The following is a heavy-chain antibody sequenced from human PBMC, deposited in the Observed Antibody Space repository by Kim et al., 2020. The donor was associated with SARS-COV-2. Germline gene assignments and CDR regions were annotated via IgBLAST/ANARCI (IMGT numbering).Heavy chain of an antibody. D-gene: IGHD3-3*01. Sequence: GGSLRLSCAASGFTFDDYAMHWVRQAPGKGLEWVSLISGDGGSTYYADSVKGRFTISRDNSKNSLYLQMNSLRTEDTALYYCAKDIRTYYDFWSGYFDYWGQGTLVTVSS. J-gene: IGHJ4*02. CDR2: ISGDGGST. V-gene: IGHV3-43*02. CDR3: AKDIRTYYDFWSGYFDY. CDR1: GFTFDDYA.